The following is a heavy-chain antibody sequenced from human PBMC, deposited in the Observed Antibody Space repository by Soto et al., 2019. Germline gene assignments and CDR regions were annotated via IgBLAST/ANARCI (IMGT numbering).Heavy chain of an antibody. CDR1: GGTFSSYA. V-gene: IGHV1-69*13. J-gene: IGHJ4*02. Sequence: GASVKVSCKDSGGTFSSYAISWVRQSPGQGLEWMGGIIPIFGTANYAQKFQGRVTITADESTSTAYMELSSLRSEDTAVFYCAGLVDTVMLTFAYWGQGTLVTVS. CDR2: IIPIFGTA. D-gene: IGHD5-18*01. CDR3: AGLVDTVMLTFAY.